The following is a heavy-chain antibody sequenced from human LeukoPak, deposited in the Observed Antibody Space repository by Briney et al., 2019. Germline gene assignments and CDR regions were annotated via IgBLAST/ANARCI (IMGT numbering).Heavy chain of an antibody. CDR1: GGSISSSSYY. D-gene: IGHD3-22*01. CDR2: IYYSGST. CDR3: ARRGYYYELADY. J-gene: IGHJ4*02. Sequence: SGTLSLTCTVSGGSISSSSYYWGWIRQPPGKGLEWIGSIYYSGSTYYNPSLKSRVTISVDTSKNQFSLKLSSVTAADTAVYYCARRGYYYELADYWGQGTLVTVSS. V-gene: IGHV4-39*01.